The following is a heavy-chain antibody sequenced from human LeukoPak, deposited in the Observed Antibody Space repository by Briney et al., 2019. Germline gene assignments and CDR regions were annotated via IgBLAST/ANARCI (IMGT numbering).Heavy chain of an antibody. CDR1: GYTFTSYG. V-gene: IGHV1-18*01. CDR2: ISAYNGNT. D-gene: IGHD5-18*01. J-gene: IGHJ6*02. CDR3: ARSAGAMDAPYFYYGMDV. Sequence: ASVKVSCKASGYTFTSYGIRWVRQAPGQGLEWMGWISAYNGNTNYAQKLQGRVTMTTDTSTSTAYMELRSLRSDDTAVYYCARSAGAMDAPYFYYGMDVWGQGTTVTVSS.